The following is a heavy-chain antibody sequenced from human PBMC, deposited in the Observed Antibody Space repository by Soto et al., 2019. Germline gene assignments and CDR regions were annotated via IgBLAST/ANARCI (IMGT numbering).Heavy chain of an antibody. Sequence: QVQLVESGGGLVKPGGSLRLSCAASGFTFSDYYMSWIRKAPGKGLEWLSYSSTSDRLTYEDSVKGRFTISRDNAKNSLYLQMNSLRVEDTAVYYCARVDRSSWFDGGFDIWGRGTLVTVSS. V-gene: IGHV3-11*01. D-gene: IGHD6-13*01. CDR1: GFTFSDYY. CDR3: ARVDRSSWFDGGFDI. J-gene: IGHJ3*02. CDR2: SSTSDRLT.